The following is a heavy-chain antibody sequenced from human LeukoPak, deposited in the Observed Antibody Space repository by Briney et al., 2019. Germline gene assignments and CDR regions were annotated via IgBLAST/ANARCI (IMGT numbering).Heavy chain of an antibody. Sequence: PSETLSLTCTVSGGSISSYYWSWIRQPPGKGLEWIGYIYYSGSTNYNPSLKSRVTISVDTPKNQFSLKLSSVTAADTAVYYCARRYSYGSSAFDIWGQGTMVTVSS. D-gene: IGHD5-18*01. CDR2: IYYSGST. CDR3: ARRYSYGSSAFDI. J-gene: IGHJ3*02. CDR1: GGSISSYY. V-gene: IGHV4-59*08.